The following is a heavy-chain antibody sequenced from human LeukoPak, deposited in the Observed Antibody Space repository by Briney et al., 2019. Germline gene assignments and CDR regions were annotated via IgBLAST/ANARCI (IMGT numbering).Heavy chain of an antibody. Sequence: KPGGSLLLSCAASGFIFNTYSMNWVRPAPGKGLEWVSSISSTSAHIFSADSVKGRFSISRDNAKNSLYLQMNSLRVEDTAVYYCTSRYCSTSNCYSFDNWGQGTMVTVSS. CDR1: GFIFNTYS. D-gene: IGHD2-2*01. CDR2: ISSTSAHI. V-gene: IGHV3-21*01. CDR3: TSRYCSTSNCYSFDN. J-gene: IGHJ3*02.